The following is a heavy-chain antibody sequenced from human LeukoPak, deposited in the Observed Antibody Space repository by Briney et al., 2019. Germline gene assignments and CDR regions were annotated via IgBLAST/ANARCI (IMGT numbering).Heavy chain of an antibody. CDR3: AREHYYDSSGYYYDASDI. J-gene: IGHJ3*02. Sequence: GGSLRLSCAASGFTFSSYSMNWVRQAPGKGLEWVSSISSSSSYIYYADSVKGRFTISRDNAKNSLYLQMNSLRAEDTAVYYCAREHYYDSSGYYYDASDIWGHGTMVTVSS. CDR1: GFTFSSYS. CDR2: ISSSSSYI. D-gene: IGHD3-22*01. V-gene: IGHV3-21*01.